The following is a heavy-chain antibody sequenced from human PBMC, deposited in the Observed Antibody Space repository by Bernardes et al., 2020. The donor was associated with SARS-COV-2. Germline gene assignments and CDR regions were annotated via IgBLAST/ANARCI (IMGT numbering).Heavy chain of an antibody. CDR2: IYSGGST. CDR3: VRYSGSWYGVHWYFDL. D-gene: IGHD6-13*01. Sequence: GGSLRLSCAASGFTVSSNYMSWVRQAPGKGLEWVSVIYSGGSTYYADSVKGRFTISRDNSKNTLYLQMNSLRAEDTAVYYCVRYSGSWYGVHWYFDLWGRGTLVTVSS. J-gene: IGHJ2*01. CDR1: GFTVSSNY. V-gene: IGHV3-66*01.